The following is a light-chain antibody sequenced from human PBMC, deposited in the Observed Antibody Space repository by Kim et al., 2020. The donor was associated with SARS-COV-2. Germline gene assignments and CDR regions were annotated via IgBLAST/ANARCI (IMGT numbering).Light chain of an antibody. J-gene: IGLJ3*02. V-gene: IGLV2-11*01. CDR2: DVS. CDR1: SSEVGGYNY. Sequence: GQSVTIACTGTSSEVGGYNYGSWYQQHPGKAPELMMYDVSKRPSGVPDRFSGSKSGNPASLTISGLQAEDEADYYCCSYAGSYTRVFGGGTKLTVL. CDR3: CSYAGSYTRV.